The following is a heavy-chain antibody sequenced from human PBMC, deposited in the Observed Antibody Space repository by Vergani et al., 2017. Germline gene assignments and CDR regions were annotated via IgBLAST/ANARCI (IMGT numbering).Heavy chain of an antibody. CDR3: ARCFRDEGMIYGGTVENWFDP. D-gene: IGHD3-22*01. V-gene: IGHV4-39*01. J-gene: IGHJ5*02. CDR1: GGSITYGAFY. CDR2: IYYSENK. Sequence: QLQLQESGPGLVKPSETLSLTCTVSGGSITYGAFYWGWIRQSPGEGLEWIGSIYYSENKFYNPSLESRVTLSIDTTKNQFSLKLKSVTAADTAVYYCARCFRDEGMIYGGTVENWFDPWGQGTLVTVSS.